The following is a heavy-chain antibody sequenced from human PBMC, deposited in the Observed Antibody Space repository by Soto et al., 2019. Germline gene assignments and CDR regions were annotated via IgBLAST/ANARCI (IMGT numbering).Heavy chain of an antibody. CDR3: AKVHDYGDYYYYGMDV. J-gene: IGHJ6*02. D-gene: IGHD4-17*01. CDR1: GFTFSSYG. V-gene: IGHV3-30*18. CDR2: ISYDGSNK. Sequence: XASLRLSCAASGFTFSSYGMHWVRQAPGKGLEWVAVISYDGSNKYYADSVKGRFTISRDNSKNTLYLQMNSLRAEDTAVYYCAKVHDYGDYYYYGMDVWGQGTTVTVSS.